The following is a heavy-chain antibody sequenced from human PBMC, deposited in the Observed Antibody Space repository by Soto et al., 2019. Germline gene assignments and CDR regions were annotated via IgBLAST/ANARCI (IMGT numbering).Heavy chain of an antibody. CDR1: GFTFSSYA. CDR3: ARAEITGTTVGGYFDY. D-gene: IGHD1-7*01. V-gene: IGHV3-23*01. CDR2: ISGSGGST. J-gene: IGHJ4*02. Sequence: GGSLRLSCAASGFTFSSYAMSWVRQAPGEGLEWVSAISGSGGSTYYADSVKGRFTISRDNSKNTLYLQMNSLRSEDTAVYYCARAEITGTTVGGYFDYWGQGTLVTVSS.